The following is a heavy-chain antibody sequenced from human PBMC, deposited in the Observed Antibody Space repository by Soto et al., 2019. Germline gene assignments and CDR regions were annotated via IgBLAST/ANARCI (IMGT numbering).Heavy chain of an antibody. Sequence: QVQLLQSGAEVKEPGASVKVSCKTSSYTFNTYGINWVRQAPGQGLELMGWISAYDGKTTYAEKFQGRVTMTTDTSTCTASMELRSLRSDDSAISYCARDPHEFWTSYWFDRWGQGTPVTVSS. J-gene: IGHJ5*02. CDR1: SYTFNTYG. V-gene: IGHV1-18*01. D-gene: IGHD3-3*01. CDR2: ISAYDGKT. CDR3: ARDPHEFWTSYWFDR.